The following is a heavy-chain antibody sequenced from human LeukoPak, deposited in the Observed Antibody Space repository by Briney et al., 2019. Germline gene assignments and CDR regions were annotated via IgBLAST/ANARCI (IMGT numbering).Heavy chain of an antibody. Sequence: SETLSLTCTVSGGSISSYYWSWIRQPPGKGLEWIGYIYTSGSTNYNPSLKSRVTISVDTSKNQFSLKLSSVTAADTAVYYCARHGQYDFWSGPTFDYWGQGTLVTVSS. J-gene: IGHJ4*02. CDR1: GGSISSYY. CDR2: IYTSGST. D-gene: IGHD3-3*01. V-gene: IGHV4-4*09. CDR3: ARHGQYDFWSGPTFDY.